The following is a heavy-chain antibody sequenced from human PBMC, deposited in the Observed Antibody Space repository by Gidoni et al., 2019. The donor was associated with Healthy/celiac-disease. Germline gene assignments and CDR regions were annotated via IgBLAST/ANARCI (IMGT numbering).Heavy chain of an antibody. CDR1: GGTFSSYA. D-gene: IGHD1-26*01. Sequence: QVQLVQSGAEVQKPGSSGKVSCKASGGTFSSYAISWVRQAPGQGLEWMGGIIPIFGPAHYAQKFQGRVTITADKSTSTAYMELSSLRSEDTAVHYCARGEPLGATGFDYWGQGTLVTVSS. CDR3: ARGEPLGATGFDY. V-gene: IGHV1-69*06. J-gene: IGHJ4*02. CDR2: IIPIFGPA.